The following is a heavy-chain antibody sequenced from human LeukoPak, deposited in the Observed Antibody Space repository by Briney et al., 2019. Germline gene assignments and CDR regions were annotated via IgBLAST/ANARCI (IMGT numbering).Heavy chain of an antibody. CDR1: GYSFTSYW. J-gene: IGHJ4*02. V-gene: IGHV5-10-1*01. Sequence: GESLRISCKGSGYSFTSYWISWVRQMPGKGLEWMGRIDPSDSYTNYNPSFQGHVTISADKSISTAYLQWSSLKASDTAMYYCARGLQDYARAFDYWGQGTLVTVSS. D-gene: IGHD4-17*01. CDR2: IDPSDSYT. CDR3: ARGLQDYARAFDY.